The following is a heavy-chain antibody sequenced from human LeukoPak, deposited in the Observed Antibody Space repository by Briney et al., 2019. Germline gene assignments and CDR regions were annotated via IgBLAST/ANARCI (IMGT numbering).Heavy chain of an antibody. CDR1: GGSISSYY. CDR3: AREIDSSGYFHLDY. Sequence: SETLSLNCTVSGGSISSYYWSWIRQPPGKGLEWIGYIYYSGSTNYNPSLKSRVTISVDTSKNQFSLKLSSVTAADTAVYYCAREIDSSGYFHLDYWGQGTLVTVSS. J-gene: IGHJ4*02. D-gene: IGHD3-22*01. V-gene: IGHV4-59*01. CDR2: IYYSGST.